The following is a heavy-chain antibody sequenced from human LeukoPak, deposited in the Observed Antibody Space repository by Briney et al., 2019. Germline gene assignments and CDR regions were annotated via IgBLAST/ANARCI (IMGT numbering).Heavy chain of an antibody. D-gene: IGHD2-21*01. J-gene: IGHJ4*02. V-gene: IGHV4-59*01. Sequence: SETLSLTCTVSGGSIRNYYWNWIRQPPGKGLEWIGYTSDSGNTDYKPSLKSRVTISVYTSKNQFSLKLTSATAADTAVYYCARWHSHGRYFDYWGQGALVTVS. CDR3: ARWHSHGRYFDY. CDR1: GGSIRNYY. CDR2: TSDSGNT.